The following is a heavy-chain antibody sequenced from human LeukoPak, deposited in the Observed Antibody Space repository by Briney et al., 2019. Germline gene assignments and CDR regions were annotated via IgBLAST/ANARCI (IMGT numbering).Heavy chain of an antibody. CDR1: GYSISGGYY. J-gene: IGHJ4*02. Sequence: SETLSLTCTVSGYSISGGYYWGWIRQPPGKGLEWIGSIYRSGSTYYKSSLKSRVTISVDTSKNQFSLKLSSVTAADTAVYYCARRTTYFGWIPSESPSCFDYWGQGTLVTVSS. CDR3: ARRTTYFGWIPSESPSCFDY. CDR2: IYRSGST. V-gene: IGHV4-38-2*02. D-gene: IGHD3-9*01.